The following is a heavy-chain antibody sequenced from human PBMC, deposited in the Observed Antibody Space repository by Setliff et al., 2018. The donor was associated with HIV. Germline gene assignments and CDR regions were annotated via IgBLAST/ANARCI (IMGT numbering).Heavy chain of an antibody. CDR3: ARDPRYTSVWFRNGGVDF. D-gene: IGHD6-19*01. CDR1: GYTFSSYG. V-gene: IGHV1-18*01. J-gene: IGHJ4*02. Sequence: ASVKVSCKASGYTFSSYGISWVRQAPGRGLEWVGWVSNEGDTNYAQKYQDRVTLTTDTATTTAYMELRGLRSDDTAVYYCARDPRYTSVWFRNGGVDFWGQGTLVTVSS. CDR2: VSNEGDT.